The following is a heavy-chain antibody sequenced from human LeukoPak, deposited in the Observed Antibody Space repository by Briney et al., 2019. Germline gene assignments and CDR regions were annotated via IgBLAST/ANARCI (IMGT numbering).Heavy chain of an antibody. CDR3: ARRDSGTYAY. Sequence: SETLFLTCAVSGGSISSGGYSWSWIRQPPGKGLEWIGYIYHSGSTYYNPSLKSRVTISVDRSKNQFSLKVSSVTAADTAVYYCARRDSGTYAYWGQGILDTVSS. CDR2: IYHSGST. J-gene: IGHJ4*02. CDR1: GGSISSGGYS. D-gene: IGHD3-10*01. V-gene: IGHV4-30-2*01.